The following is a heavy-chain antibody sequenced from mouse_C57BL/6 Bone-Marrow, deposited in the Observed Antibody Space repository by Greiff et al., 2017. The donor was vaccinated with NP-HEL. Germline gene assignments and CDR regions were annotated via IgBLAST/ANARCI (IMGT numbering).Heavy chain of an antibody. D-gene: IGHD1-1*01. V-gene: IGHV1-47*01. J-gene: IGHJ3*01. Sequence: VQLQQSGAELVKPGASVKMSCKASGYTYTTYPIEWMKQNPGKSLEWIGNFHPYNDDTKYNEKFKGKATLTVEKSSSTVYLELSRLTSDDSAVYYCARRGYGSSSWFAYWGQGTLVTVSA. CDR2: FHPYNDDT. CDR3: ARRGYGSSSWFAY. CDR1: GYTYTTYP.